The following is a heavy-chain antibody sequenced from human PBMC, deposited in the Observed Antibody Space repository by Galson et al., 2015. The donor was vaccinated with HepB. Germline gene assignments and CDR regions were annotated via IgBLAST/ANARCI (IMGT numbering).Heavy chain of an antibody. CDR1: GYNFITSA. Sequence: SVKVSCKASGYNFITSATQWARQAPGQRLEWMGWINAGNGNTRYSQKFQGRVTITRDTSASTVYLELSSLRSEDTAVNYCANSIRNYFDYWGQGTLVTVSS. D-gene: IGHD2-15*01. V-gene: IGHV1-3*01. CDR3: ANSIRNYFDY. J-gene: IGHJ4*02. CDR2: INAGNGNT.